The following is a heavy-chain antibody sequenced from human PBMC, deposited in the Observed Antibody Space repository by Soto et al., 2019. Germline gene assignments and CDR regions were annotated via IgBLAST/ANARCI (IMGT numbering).Heavy chain of an antibody. J-gene: IGHJ2*01. CDR3: RSSSSISGLYWYLDL. Sequence: QVQLQESGPGLVKPSGTLSLTCAVSGGSINSSDWWSWVRQPPGKGLEWIGEIYHSGTTNYNPSLKRRVTISLDKSQTQFPLKLSSVTAADAAVYYCRSSSSISGLYWYLDLWGRGTLVTVSS. CDR2: IYHSGTT. D-gene: IGHD6-6*01. CDR1: GGSINSSDW. V-gene: IGHV4-4*02.